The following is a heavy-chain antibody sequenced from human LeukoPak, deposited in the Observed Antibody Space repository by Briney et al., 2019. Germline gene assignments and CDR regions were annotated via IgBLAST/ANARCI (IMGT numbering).Heavy chain of an antibody. Sequence: SETLSLTCAVYGGSFSGYYWSWIRQPPGKGLEWIGEINHSGSTNYNPSLKSRVTISVDTSKNQFSLKLSSVTAAGTAVYYCARATYCSGDSCYSGIFDYWGQGTLVTVSS. J-gene: IGHJ4*02. CDR3: ARATYCSGDSCYSGIFDY. V-gene: IGHV4-34*01. D-gene: IGHD2-15*01. CDR1: GGSFSGYY. CDR2: INHSGST.